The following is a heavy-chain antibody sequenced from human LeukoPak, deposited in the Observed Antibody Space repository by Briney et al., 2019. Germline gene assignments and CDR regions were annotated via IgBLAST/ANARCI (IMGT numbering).Heavy chain of an antibody. V-gene: IGHV3-30*02. Sequence: GGSLRLSCAASGFIFSDYGIHWVRQAPGKGLEWVAFIRFDGSSKYYTDSVKGRFTISRDNSRNTVYLQMNSLRVVDTAVYYCAKEGTASKPSDLDYWGQGTLVTVSS. CDR2: IRFDGSSK. CDR1: GFIFSDYG. D-gene: IGHD1/OR15-1a*01. CDR3: AKEGTASKPSDLDY. J-gene: IGHJ4*02.